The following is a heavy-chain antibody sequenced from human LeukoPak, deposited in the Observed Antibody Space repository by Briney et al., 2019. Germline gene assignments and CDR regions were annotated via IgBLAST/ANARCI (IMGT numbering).Heavy chain of an antibody. CDR3: ARLYRVAATFDP. CDR1: GGSFSGYY. D-gene: IGHD2-15*01. J-gene: IGHJ5*02. CDR2: INHSGST. Sequence: SDTLSLTCAVYGGSFSGYYWSWIRQPPGKGLEWIGEINHSGSTNYNPSLKSRVTISVDTSKNQFSLKLSSVTAADTAVYYCARLYRVAATFDPWGQGTLVTVSS. V-gene: IGHV4-34*01.